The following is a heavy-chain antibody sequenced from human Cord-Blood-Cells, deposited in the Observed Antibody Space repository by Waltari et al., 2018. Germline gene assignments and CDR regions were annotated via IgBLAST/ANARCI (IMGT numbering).Heavy chain of an antibody. Sequence: QVQLQESGPGLVKPSETLSLTCTVSGGSISSYYWSWIRQPPGKGLEWIGYIYYSGSTNYNPSLKSRVTISVDTSKNQFSLKLSSVTAADTAVYYCARGSSSFAFDTWGQGTMVTVSS. CDR2: IYYSGST. CDR3: ARGSSSFAFDT. D-gene: IGHD6-6*01. J-gene: IGHJ3*02. CDR1: GGSISSYY. V-gene: IGHV4-59*01.